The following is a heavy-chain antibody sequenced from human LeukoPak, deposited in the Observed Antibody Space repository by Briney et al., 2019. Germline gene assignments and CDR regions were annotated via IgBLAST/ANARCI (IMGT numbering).Heavy chain of an antibody. Sequence: PGGSLRLSCAASGFTFSSYGMHWVRQAPGKGLEWVAFIRYDGSNKYYADSVKGRFTISRDNSKNTLYLQMNSLRAEDTAVYYCARSSDDYGGCDVTYYYYYYMDVWGKGTTVTVSS. CDR1: GFTFSSYG. V-gene: IGHV3-30*02. D-gene: IGHD4-23*01. CDR2: IRYDGSNK. CDR3: ARSSDDYGGCDVTYYYYYYMDV. J-gene: IGHJ6*03.